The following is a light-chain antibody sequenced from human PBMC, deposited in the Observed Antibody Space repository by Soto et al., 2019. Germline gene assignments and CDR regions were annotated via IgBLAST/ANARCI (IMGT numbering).Light chain of an antibody. J-gene: IGKJ5*01. CDR3: QQYNNWPPRT. V-gene: IGKV3-15*01. CDR1: QSASSN. Sequence: EIVMTQSPATISVSPSERASLSCMARQSASSNLAWYQQKPGQAPSLLIYGASTRATVIPAGFSGSGSGTEFTLTISSLQSEDFAVYYCQQYNNWPPRTFGQGTRLEIK. CDR2: GAS.